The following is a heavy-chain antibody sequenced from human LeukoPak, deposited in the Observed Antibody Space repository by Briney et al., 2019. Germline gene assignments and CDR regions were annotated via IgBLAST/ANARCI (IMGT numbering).Heavy chain of an antibody. CDR3: ARSPALTGYLGGPYYFNY. CDR2: IYYTGTT. Sequence: SETLSLSCTVSGASISGFYWSWIRQPPGKGLEWLGYIYYTGTTNYNPSLKSRVTISVDTGKKQFSLNLTSVTAADTAVYYCARSPALTGYLGGPYYFNYWGQGTRVTVSS. D-gene: IGHD3-9*01. CDR1: GASISGFY. J-gene: IGHJ4*02. V-gene: IGHV4-59*01.